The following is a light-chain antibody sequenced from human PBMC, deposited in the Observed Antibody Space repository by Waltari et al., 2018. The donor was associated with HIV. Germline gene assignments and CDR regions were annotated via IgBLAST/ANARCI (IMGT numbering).Light chain of an antibody. V-gene: IGLV2-11*01. CDR2: DVT. CDR3: CSYAGGYTYV. Sequence: QSALTQPRSVSGSPGQSVTISCTGTSSDVGGYNYVSWYQQHPGKAPKFMIYDVTKRPSGVPDRVSGSKSGNTASLTISGLQTEDEADYYCCSYAGGYTYVFGTGTKVTVL. J-gene: IGLJ1*01. CDR1: SSDVGGYNY.